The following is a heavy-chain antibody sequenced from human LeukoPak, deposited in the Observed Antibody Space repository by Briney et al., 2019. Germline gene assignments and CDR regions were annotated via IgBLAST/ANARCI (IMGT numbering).Heavy chain of an antibody. V-gene: IGHV4-39*07. CDR3: ARAPQTTARTFEYFDL. J-gene: IGHJ2*01. CDR1: GGSISSSSYY. CDR2: IYYSGST. D-gene: IGHD4-17*01. Sequence: SETLSLTCTVSGGSISSSSYYWGWIRQPPGKGLEWIGSIYYSGSTYYNPSLKSRVTISVDTSKNQFSLKLSSVTAADTAVYYCARAPQTTARTFEYFDLWGRGTLVTVSS.